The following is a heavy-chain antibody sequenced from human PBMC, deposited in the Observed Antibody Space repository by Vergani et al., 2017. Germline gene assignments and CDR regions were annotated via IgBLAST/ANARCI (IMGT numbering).Heavy chain of an antibody. CDR1: GFTFSSYS. D-gene: IGHD5-18*01. J-gene: IGHJ5*02. CDR3: ARYQDTANKPFDP. V-gene: IGHV3-21*01. Sequence: EVQLLESGGGLVQPGGSLRLSCAASGFTFSSYSMNWVRQAPGKGLEWVSSISSSSSYIYYADSVKGRFTISRDNAKNSLYLQMNSLRAEDTAVYYCARYQDTANKPFDPWGQGTLVTVSS. CDR2: ISSSSSYI.